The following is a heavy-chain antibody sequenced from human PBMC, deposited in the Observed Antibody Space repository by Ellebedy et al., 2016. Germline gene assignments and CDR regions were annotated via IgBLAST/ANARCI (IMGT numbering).Heavy chain of an antibody. CDR3: ARVTYYDILTGTVFYGMDV. Sequence: GESLKISXAVSGFTFTSYSMKWVRQTPGKGLEWVSYISPTSGSTIYYADSVKGRFTISRDNAKNSVYLQMNSLRDEDTAVYYCARVTYYDILTGTVFYGMDVWGQGTTVTVSS. CDR1: GFTFTSYS. CDR2: ISPTSGSTI. D-gene: IGHD3-9*01. V-gene: IGHV3-48*02. J-gene: IGHJ6*02.